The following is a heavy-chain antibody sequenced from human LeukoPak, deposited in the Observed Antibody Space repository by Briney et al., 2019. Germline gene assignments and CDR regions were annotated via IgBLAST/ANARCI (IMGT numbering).Heavy chain of an antibody. CDR2: FYYSRTT. CDR3: ARGDYGLYFFDS. V-gene: IGHV4-31*03. J-gene: IGHJ4*02. Sequence: SQTLSLTCTVSGGSISRGGYYWNWIRQHPREGLEWIGYFYYSRTTSYNPSLKSRATISVDTSNNQFSLKLSSVTAADTAVYYCARGDYGLYFFDSWGRGTLVTVSS. D-gene: IGHD4-17*01. CDR1: GGSISRGGYY.